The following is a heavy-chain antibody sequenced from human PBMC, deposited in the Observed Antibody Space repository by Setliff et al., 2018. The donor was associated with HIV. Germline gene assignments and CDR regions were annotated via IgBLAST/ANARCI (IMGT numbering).Heavy chain of an antibody. CDR3: ARDPGRYNGMDV. D-gene: IGHD1-20*01. V-gene: IGHV3-66*01. CDR2: IYSGSST. J-gene: IGHJ6*02. Sequence: GGSLRLSCAASGFTVSGNYMNWVRQAPGKGLEWVSVIYSGSSTYYADSVKGRFTISRDNSKNTLYLQMNSLRAEDTAVYYCARDPGRYNGMDVWGQGTTVTVSS. CDR1: GFTVSGNY.